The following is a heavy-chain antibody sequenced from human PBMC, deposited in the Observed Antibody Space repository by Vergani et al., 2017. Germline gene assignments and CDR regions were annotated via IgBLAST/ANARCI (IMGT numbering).Heavy chain of an antibody. Sequence: QVQLQESGPGLVKPSETLSLTCTVSGGSISSYYWSWIRQPPGKGLEWIGYIYYSGSTNYNPSLKSRVTISVDKSKNQFSLKLSSVTAADTAVYYCARDIGYCSSTSCPLAYYYGMDVWGQGTTVTVSS. J-gene: IGHJ6*02. V-gene: IGHV4-59*01. CDR2: IYYSGST. CDR1: GGSISSYY. D-gene: IGHD2-2*03. CDR3: ARDIGYCSSTSCPLAYYYGMDV.